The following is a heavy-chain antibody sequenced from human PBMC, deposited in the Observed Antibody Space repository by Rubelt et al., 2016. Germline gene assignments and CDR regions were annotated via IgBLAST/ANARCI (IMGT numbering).Heavy chain of an antibody. J-gene: IGHJ4*02. Sequence: GGPRGLSWEASGFPVSGNHLSRVRQAPGKGVEGVPLFFCGRGPYSADPVKGRFTIPRDNAKNTLYLQMNSLRDEDTAVYYCVSSSLDYWGQGTLVTVSS. CDR3: VSSSLDY. V-gene: IGHV3-53*01. D-gene: IGHD6-13*01. CDR1: GFPVSGNH. CDR2: FFCGRGP.